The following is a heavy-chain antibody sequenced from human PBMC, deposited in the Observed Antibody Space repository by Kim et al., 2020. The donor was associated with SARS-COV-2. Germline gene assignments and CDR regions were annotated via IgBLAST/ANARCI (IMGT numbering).Heavy chain of an antibody. V-gene: IGHV3-7*01. CDR3: ARVLDYGDFSLDF. J-gene: IGHJ4*02. D-gene: IGHD4-17*01. Sequence: YVGSVRVRFTISRDNAKNSLYLQMNSLTAADTALYNCARVLDYGDFSLDFWGQGALVTVSS.